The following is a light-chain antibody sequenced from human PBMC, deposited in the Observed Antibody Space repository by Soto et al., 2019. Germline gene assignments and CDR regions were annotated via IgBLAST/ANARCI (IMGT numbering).Light chain of an antibody. V-gene: IGKV1-33*01. CDR3: QQYDNLPLA. CDR2: DAS. CDR1: QDINNY. Sequence: DIQMTQSPSSLSASVGDRVTITCQASQDINNYLNWYQQKSGKAPKLLIYDASDLETGVPSRFSGSGSGTDFTFTISSLQPEDIATYYCQQYDNLPLAFGGGTKVGIK. J-gene: IGKJ4*01.